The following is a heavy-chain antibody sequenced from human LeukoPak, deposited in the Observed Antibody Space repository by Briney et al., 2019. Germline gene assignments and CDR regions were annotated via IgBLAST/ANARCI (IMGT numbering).Heavy chain of an antibody. V-gene: IGHV4-4*09. CDR1: GGSIIGYY. D-gene: IGHD3-10*01. J-gene: IGHJ4*02. Sequence: RTSETLSLTCTVSGGSIIGYYWTWIRQPPGKGLEWIGYIYTSGSTNYNPSLKSRVTISVDMSKNQFSLQLSSVTAADTAVYYCARRYYYNLGSFPFDFWGQGTLVTVSS. CDR3: ARRYYYNLGSFPFDF. CDR2: IYTSGST.